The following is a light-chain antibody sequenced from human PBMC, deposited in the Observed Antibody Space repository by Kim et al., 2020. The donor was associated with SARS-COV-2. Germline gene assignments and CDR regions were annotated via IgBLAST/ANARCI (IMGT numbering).Light chain of an antibody. CDR1: KLVDKY. J-gene: IGLJ2*01. CDR3: QAWDSSTVV. V-gene: IGLV3-1*01. Sequence: SYELTQPPSVSVSPGQTASITCSGDKLVDKYACWYQQKPGQSPVVVIHQDSKRPSGIPERFSGSNSGNTATLTISGTQAMDEADYYCQAWDSSTVVFGGG. CDR2: QDS.